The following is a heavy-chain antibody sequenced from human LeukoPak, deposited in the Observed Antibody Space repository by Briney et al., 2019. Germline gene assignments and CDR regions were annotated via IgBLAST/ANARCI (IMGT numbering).Heavy chain of an antibody. Sequence: RASVKVSCKASGYTFTSYYMHWVRQAPGKGLEWMGGFDPEDGETIYAQKFQGRVTMTEDTSTDTAYMELSSLRSEDTAVYYCATIYDILTGYHGWGQGTLVTVSS. CDR2: FDPEDGET. CDR3: ATIYDILTGYHG. CDR1: GYTFTSYY. V-gene: IGHV1-24*01. J-gene: IGHJ4*02. D-gene: IGHD3-9*01.